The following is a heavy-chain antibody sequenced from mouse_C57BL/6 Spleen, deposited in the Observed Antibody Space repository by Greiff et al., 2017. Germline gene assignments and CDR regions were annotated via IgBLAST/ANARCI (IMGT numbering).Heavy chain of an antibody. V-gene: IGHV1-82*01. CDR2: IYPGAGDT. CDR3: ARSVGKVSYFDY. D-gene: IGHD1-3*01. J-gene: IGHJ2*01. Sequence: VQLQQSGPELVKPGASVKISCKASGYAFSSSWMNWVKQRPGKGLEWIGRIYPGAGDTNYNGQFKCKATLTADTSSSTAYMQLSSLTSEDSAVYFCARSVGKVSYFDYWGQGTTLTVSS. CDR1: GYAFSSSW.